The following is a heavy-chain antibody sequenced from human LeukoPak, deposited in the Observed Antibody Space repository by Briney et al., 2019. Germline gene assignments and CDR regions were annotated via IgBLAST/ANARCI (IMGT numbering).Heavy chain of an antibody. V-gene: IGHV5-51*01. D-gene: IGHD3-9*01. Sequence: GESLKISCKGSGYSFTSYWIGWVRQMPGKGLEWMGIIYPGDSDTRYSPSFQGQVTIPADKSISTAYLQWSSLKASDTAMYYCARPRDILTGYFGGAFDIWGQGTMVTVSS. J-gene: IGHJ3*02. CDR1: GYSFTSYW. CDR3: ARPRDILTGYFGGAFDI. CDR2: IYPGDSDT.